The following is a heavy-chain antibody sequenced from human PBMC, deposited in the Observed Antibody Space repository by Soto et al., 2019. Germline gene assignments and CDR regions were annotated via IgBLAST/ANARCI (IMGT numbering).Heavy chain of an antibody. Sequence: EVQLVETGGGLIQPGGSLRLSCAASGFSVSSNYMNWVRQAPGKGLEMISVIYSGGSTYYADSVKGRFTISRDNSNNTLYLQMHSLRVEDTAVYYCGGSGWLGHYNFDYWGQGTVVTVSS. V-gene: IGHV3-53*02. J-gene: IGHJ4*02. CDR3: GGSGWLGHYNFDY. CDR1: GFSVSSNY. CDR2: IYSGGST. D-gene: IGHD6-19*01.